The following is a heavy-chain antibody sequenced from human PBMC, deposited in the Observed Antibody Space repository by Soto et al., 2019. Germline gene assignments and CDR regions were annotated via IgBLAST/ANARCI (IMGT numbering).Heavy chain of an antibody. Sequence: SVKVSCKASGYTFTSYGISWVRQPPGQGLEWMGWISAYNGNTNYAQKLQGRVTMTTDTSTSTAYMELRSLRSDDTAVYYCARILRSFYYGMDVWGQGTTVTVSS. V-gene: IGHV1-18*01. CDR3: ARILRSFYYGMDV. CDR1: GYTFTSYG. D-gene: IGHD1-26*01. CDR2: ISAYNGNT. J-gene: IGHJ6*02.